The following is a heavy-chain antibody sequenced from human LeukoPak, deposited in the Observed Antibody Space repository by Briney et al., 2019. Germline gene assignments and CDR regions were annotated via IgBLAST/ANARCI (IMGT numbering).Heavy chain of an antibody. CDR2: IRSKANSYAT. CDR1: GFTFSGSA. D-gene: IGHD5-12*01. J-gene: IGHJ4*02. V-gene: IGHV3-73*01. CDR3: TSHDIVATYDY. Sequence: GGSLRLSCAASGFTFSGSAMHWVRQAPGKGLEWVGRIRSKANSYATAYAASVKGRFTISRDDSKNTAYLQMNSLKTEDTAVYYCTSHDIVATYDYWGQGTLVTVSS.